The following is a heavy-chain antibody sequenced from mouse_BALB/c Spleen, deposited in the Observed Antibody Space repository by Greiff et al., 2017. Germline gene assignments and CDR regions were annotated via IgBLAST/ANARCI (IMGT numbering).Heavy chain of an antibody. D-gene: IGHD2-1*01. J-gene: IGHJ1*01. Sequence: VQLQQPGAELVKPGTSVKLSCTASGYNFTSYWINWVKLRPGQGLEWIGDIYPGSGSTNYNEKFKSKATLTVDTSSSTAYMQLSSLASEDSALYYYARRNDGNYWYFDVWGAGTTVTVSS. CDR1: GYNFTSYW. CDR2: IYPGSGST. V-gene: IGHV1-55*01. CDR3: ARRNDGNYWYFDV.